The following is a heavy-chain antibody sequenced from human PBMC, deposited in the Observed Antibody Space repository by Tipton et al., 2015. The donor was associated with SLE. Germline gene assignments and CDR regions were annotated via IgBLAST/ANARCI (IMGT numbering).Heavy chain of an antibody. CDR3: ASRTYYYDSSLAFDI. CDR1: GGSVSSTRW. CDR2: ISHSGST. D-gene: IGHD3-22*01. V-gene: IGHV4-4*02. Sequence: TLSLTCAVSGGSVSSTRWWSWVRQFPGKGLEWIGEISHSGSTNYNPSLKSRVTISVDTSKNQFSLKLSSVTAADTAVYYCASRTYYYDSSLAFDIWGQGTMVTVSS. J-gene: IGHJ3*02.